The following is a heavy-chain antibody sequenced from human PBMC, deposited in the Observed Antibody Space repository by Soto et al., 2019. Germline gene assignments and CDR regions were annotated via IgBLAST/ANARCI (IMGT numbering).Heavy chain of an antibody. CDR1: GGSISSSSYY. V-gene: IGHV4-39*01. D-gene: IGHD6-13*01. J-gene: IGHJ6*02. Sequence: QLQLQESGPGLVKPSETLSLTCTVSGGSISSSSYYWGWIRQPPGKGLEWIGSIYYSGSTYYNPSLKGRVTISVDTSKNQFSLKLSSVTAADTAVYYCARRSIAAAGLTPREDGMDVWGQGTTVTVSS. CDR2: IYYSGST. CDR3: ARRSIAAAGLTPREDGMDV.